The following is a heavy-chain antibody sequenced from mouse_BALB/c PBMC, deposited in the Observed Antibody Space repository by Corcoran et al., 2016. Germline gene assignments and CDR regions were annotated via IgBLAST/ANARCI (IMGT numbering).Heavy chain of an antibody. CDR2: ISCYNGAT. CDR3: ARRGKDGYYAMDY. CDR1: GYSFTGYY. J-gene: IGHJ4*01. V-gene: IGHV1S34*01. Sequence: LVKTGASVKISCKASGYSFTGYYMHWVKQSHGKSLEWIGYISCYNGATRYNQKFKGKATFTVDTSSSTAYMQFNSLTSEDSAVYYCARRGKDGYYAMDYWGQGTSVTVSA. D-gene: IGHD2-3*01.